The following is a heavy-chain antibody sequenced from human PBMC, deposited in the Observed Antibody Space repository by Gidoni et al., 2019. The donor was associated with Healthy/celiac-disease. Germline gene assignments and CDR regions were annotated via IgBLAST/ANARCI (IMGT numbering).Heavy chain of an antibody. CDR3: ARLPYYDILTGHGYFDY. D-gene: IGHD3-9*01. CDR2: INPNSGGT. Sequence: QVQLVQSGAEVKKPGASVKVCCRASGYTFTAYYMHWVRQAPGQGLEWMGWINPNSGGTNYAQKFQGRVTMTRDTSISTAYMELSRLRSDDTAVYYCARLPYYDILTGHGYFDYWGQGTLVTVSS. J-gene: IGHJ4*02. CDR1: GYTFTAYY. V-gene: IGHV1-2*02.